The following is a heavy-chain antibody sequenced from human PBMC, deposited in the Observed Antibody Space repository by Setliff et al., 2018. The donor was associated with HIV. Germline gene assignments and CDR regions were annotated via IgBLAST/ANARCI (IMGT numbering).Heavy chain of an antibody. D-gene: IGHD1-26*01. J-gene: IGHJ4*02. CDR1: GYSFSSYG. CDR3: ARDLFTVPSREGYDY. V-gene: IGHV1-18*01. Sequence: KVSCKASGYSFSSYGVSWVRQAPGQGLEWMGWISVYNGNTNYAQKFQNRVTMTTDTSTSTAYMELRSLRSDDTAVYYCARDLFTVPSREGYDYWGQGTLVTVSS. CDR2: ISVYNGNT.